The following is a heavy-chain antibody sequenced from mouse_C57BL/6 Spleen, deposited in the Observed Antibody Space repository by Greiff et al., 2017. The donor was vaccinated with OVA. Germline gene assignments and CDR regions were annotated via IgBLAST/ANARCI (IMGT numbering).Heavy chain of an antibody. CDR3: ARNWGYGYDEGYAMDY. J-gene: IGHJ4*01. V-gene: IGHV2-9-1*01. Sequence: VKLMESGPGLVAPSQSLSITCTVSGFSLTSYAISWVRQPPGKGLEWLGVIWTGGGTNYNSALKSRLSISKDNSKSQVFLKMNSLQTDDTARYYCARNWGYGYDEGYAMDYWGQGTSVTVSS. CDR2: IWTGGGT. D-gene: IGHD2-2*01. CDR1: GFSLTSYA.